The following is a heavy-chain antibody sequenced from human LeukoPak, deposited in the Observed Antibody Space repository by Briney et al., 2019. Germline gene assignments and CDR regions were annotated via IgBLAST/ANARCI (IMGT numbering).Heavy chain of an antibody. CDR3: ARRTRFGDFIDY. V-gene: IGHV4-34*01. CDR1: GASFSAYY. CDR2: INHTGIT. D-gene: IGHD3-10*01. Sequence: PSETLSLTCAVSGASFSAYYWSWIRQPPEKGLEWLGEINHTGITDYNPSLKSRVTISVDTSKNQFSLRLSSVTAADSAVYYCARRTRFGDFIDYWGQGTLVTVSS. J-gene: IGHJ4*02.